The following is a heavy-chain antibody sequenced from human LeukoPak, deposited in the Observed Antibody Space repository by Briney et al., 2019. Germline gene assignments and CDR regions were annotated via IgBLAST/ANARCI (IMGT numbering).Heavy chain of an antibody. CDR3: ARVWVEATMNDAFDI. CDR1: GYTFTNYF. Sequence: ASVKVSCKASGYTFTNYFIHWVRQAPGQGLEWMVVINPSESTTTYAQRFQGRVTMTRDMSTSTVYMELSSLRSEDTAVYFCARVWVEATMNDAFDIWGQGTMVTVSP. J-gene: IGHJ3*02. D-gene: IGHD5-12*01. CDR2: INPSESTT. V-gene: IGHV1-46*01.